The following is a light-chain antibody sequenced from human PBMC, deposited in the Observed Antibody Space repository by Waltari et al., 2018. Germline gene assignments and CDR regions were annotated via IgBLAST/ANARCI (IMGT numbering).Light chain of an antibody. V-gene: IGKV4-1*01. CDR2: WAF. Sequence: DIVMTQSPDSLAVSLGERATINCKSSQSLLYSSNNKNNLAWYQQKPGQPPKLLIYWAFTPGTRGPYPFNGSRAWIQFTPTLSSLQAGSLAVYYCQQYYNTPRTFGQGTKVEIK. CDR3: QQYYNTPRT. J-gene: IGKJ1*01. CDR1: QSLLYSSNNKNN.